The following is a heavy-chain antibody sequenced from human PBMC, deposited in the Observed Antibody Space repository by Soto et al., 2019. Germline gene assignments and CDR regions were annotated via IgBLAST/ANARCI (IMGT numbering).Heavy chain of an antibody. V-gene: IGHV3-74*01. J-gene: IGHJ4*02. D-gene: IGHD3-16*01. Sequence: GGSLRLSCAASGFTFSDYWMHWVRQAPGKGLEWVSRIKRDGSTTNYADSVKGRFTISRDNSKNTLYLQMNSLRAEDTAVYYCAKDRRGEYYFDYWGQGTLATSSS. CDR2: IKRDGSTT. CDR3: AKDRRGEYYFDY. CDR1: GFTFSDYW.